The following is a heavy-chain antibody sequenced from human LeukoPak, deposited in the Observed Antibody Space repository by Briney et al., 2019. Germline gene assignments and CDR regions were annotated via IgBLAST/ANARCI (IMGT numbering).Heavy chain of an antibody. Sequence: GGSLRLSCAASGFTFSTYAMTWVRQAPGKGLEWVSAISAGGGSTYYADSVKGRFAISRDNSKNTLFLQMNSLRAEDTAVYYCAKDYVGVASIDYWGRGTLVTVSS. J-gene: IGHJ4*02. CDR3: AKDYVGVASIDY. CDR1: GFTFSTYA. CDR2: ISAGGGST. D-gene: IGHD1-26*01. V-gene: IGHV3-23*01.